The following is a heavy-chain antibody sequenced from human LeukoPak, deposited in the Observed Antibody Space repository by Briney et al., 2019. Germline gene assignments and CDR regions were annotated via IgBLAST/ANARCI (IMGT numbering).Heavy chain of an antibody. J-gene: IGHJ6*03. D-gene: IGHD3-10*01. Sequence: GASVKVSCKASGVIFSSYAITWVRQAPGQGLEWMGIINPSGGSTNYAQKFQGRVTMTRDTSTSTVYMELSSLRSEDTAVYYCARRPSITMVRGGQWYYYMDVWGKGTTVTISS. CDR2: INPSGGST. V-gene: IGHV1-46*01. CDR1: GVIFSSYA. CDR3: ARRPSITMVRGGQWYYYMDV.